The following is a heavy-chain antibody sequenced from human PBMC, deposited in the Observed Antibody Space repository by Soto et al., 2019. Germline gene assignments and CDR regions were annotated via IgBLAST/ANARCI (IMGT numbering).Heavy chain of an antibody. D-gene: IGHD1-1*01. CDR2: IGPYGNTI. CDR3: ARNDHTYGVY. V-gene: IGHV3-11*01. J-gene: IGHJ4*02. Sequence: QVQLVESGGGLVKPGESLRVSCAASGFSFRDYFMSWIRQAPGKGLEWVAYIGPYGNTIGYPDSVKGRFTISRDDAKKSLFLHMDSLRSEDTGVYYCARNDHTYGVYWGQGTPVTLSS. CDR1: GFSFRDYF.